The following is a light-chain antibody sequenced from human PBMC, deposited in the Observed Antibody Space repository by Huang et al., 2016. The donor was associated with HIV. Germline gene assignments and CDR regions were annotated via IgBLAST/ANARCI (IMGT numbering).Light chain of an antibody. J-gene: IGKJ2*01. CDR1: QNIRNNY. CDR3: QQYGDSPRT. Sequence: PGTLSLSPGERATLSCRASQNIRNNYLAWYQQKPGQAPRLLIFGAFNRASGTPDRFSGSESGTDFTLAIGGLEPEDFVTYYCQQYGDSPRTFGQGTKLEIK. CDR2: GAF. V-gene: IGKV3-20*01.